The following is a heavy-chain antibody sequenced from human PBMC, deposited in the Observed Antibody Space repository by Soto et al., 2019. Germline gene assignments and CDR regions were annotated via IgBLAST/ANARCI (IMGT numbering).Heavy chain of an antibody. CDR2: ISYDGSNK. CDR3: AREIVVVTGRVGYFDY. D-gene: IGHD2-21*02. CDR1: GFTFSSYA. V-gene: IGHV3-30-3*01. Sequence: LRLSCAASGFTFSSYAMHWVRQAPGKGLEWVAVISYDGSNKYYADSVKGRFTISRDNSKNTLYLQMNSLRAEDTAVYYCAREIVVVTGRVGYFDYWGQGTLVTVSS. J-gene: IGHJ4*02.